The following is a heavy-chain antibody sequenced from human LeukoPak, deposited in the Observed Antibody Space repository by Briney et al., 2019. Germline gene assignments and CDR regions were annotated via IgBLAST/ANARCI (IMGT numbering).Heavy chain of an antibody. Sequence: GGPLRLSCAASGFTFSIYAMHWVRQPPGKGLEYVSAISSNGGSTYYANSVKGRFTISRDSAENTLYLQMKSLKAEDTAFYYCARPLLYYYGSETYFWFDLWGQGTLVTVSS. CDR1: GFTFSIYA. D-gene: IGHD3-10*01. J-gene: IGHJ5*02. CDR2: ISSNGGST. CDR3: ARPLLYYYGSETYFWFDL. V-gene: IGHV3-64*01.